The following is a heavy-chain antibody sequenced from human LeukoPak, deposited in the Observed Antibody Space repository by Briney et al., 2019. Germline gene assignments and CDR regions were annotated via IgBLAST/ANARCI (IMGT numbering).Heavy chain of an antibody. Sequence: ASVTCSFKASGYTFTTYGISWVRQAPGQGLEWMGWINADNGNTRFAQKLQGRVTMTTDTSTNTAYMDLRSLRFDDTAVYYCARDADGSGTLLDYWGEGSLVTVSS. V-gene: IGHV1-18*01. D-gene: IGHD3-10*01. CDR3: ARDADGSGTLLDY. CDR2: INADNGNT. CDR1: GYTFTTYG. J-gene: IGHJ4*02.